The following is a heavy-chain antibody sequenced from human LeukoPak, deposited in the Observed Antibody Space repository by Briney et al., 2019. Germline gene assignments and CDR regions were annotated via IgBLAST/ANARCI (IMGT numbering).Heavy chain of an antibody. CDR2: INPSGGST. CDR3: ALDHSSSRYGGGWFDP. J-gene: IGHJ5*02. CDR1: GYTFTSYY. Sequence: ASVKVSCKASGYTFTSYYMHWVRQAPGQGLEWMGIINPSGGSTSYAQKFQGRVTMTRDTSTSTVYMELSSLRSEDTAVYYCALDHSSSRYGGGWFDPWGQGTLVTVSS. D-gene: IGHD6-13*01. V-gene: IGHV1-46*01.